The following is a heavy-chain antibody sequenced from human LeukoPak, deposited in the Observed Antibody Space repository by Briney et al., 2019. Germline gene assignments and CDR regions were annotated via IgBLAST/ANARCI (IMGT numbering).Heavy chain of an antibody. CDR3: AKDTYYYGMDV. V-gene: IGHV3-30-3*01. CDR2: ISYDGSNK. Sequence: GGSLRLSCAASGFTFSSYAMHWVRQAPGKGLEWVAVISYDGSNKYYADSVKGRFTISRDNSKNTLYLQMNSLRAEDTAVYYCAKDTYYYGMDVWGQGTTVTVSS. J-gene: IGHJ6*02. CDR1: GFTFSSYA.